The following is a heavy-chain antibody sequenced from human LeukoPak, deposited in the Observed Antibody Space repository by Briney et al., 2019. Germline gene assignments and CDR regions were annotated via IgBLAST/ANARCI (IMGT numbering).Heavy chain of an antibody. CDR3: ARHHSSGWYYFDY. J-gene: IGHJ4*02. D-gene: IGHD6-19*01. Sequence: SETLSLTCTVSGGSISSYYWSWIRQPLGKGLEWIGYIYYSGSTNYNPSLKSRVTISVDTSKNQFSLKLSSVTAADTAVYYCARHHSSGWYYFDYWGQGTLVTVSS. CDR2: IYYSGST. V-gene: IGHV4-59*08. CDR1: GGSISSYY.